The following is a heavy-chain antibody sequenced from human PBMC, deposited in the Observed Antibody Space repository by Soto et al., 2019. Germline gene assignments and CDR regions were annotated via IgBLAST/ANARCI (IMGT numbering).Heavy chain of an antibody. Sequence: SETLSLTCPVSGGSISSYYWSWIRQPPGKGLEWIGYIYYSGSTNYNPSLKSRVTISVDTSKNQFSLKLSSVTAADTAVYYCASTSFGYSYGYRYWGQGTLVTVS. CDR3: ASTSFGYSYGYRY. D-gene: IGHD5-18*01. V-gene: IGHV4-59*08. CDR1: GGSISSYY. J-gene: IGHJ4*02. CDR2: IYYSGST.